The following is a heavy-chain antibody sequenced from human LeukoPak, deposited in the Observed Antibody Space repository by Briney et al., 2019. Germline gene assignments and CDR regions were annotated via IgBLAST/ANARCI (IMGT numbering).Heavy chain of an antibody. V-gene: IGHV1-69*02. CDR1: GYTFTGYY. CDR3: ATPSRTEDGDYGVC. Sequence: SVKVSCKASGYTFTGYYMHWVRQAPGQGLEWMGRIIPILDLAHYTQKFQGRLTITADKSTNTSYMELTSLTAEDTAVYYCATPSRTEDGDYGVCWGQGTLVTVSS. D-gene: IGHD4-17*01. CDR2: IIPILDLA. J-gene: IGHJ1*01.